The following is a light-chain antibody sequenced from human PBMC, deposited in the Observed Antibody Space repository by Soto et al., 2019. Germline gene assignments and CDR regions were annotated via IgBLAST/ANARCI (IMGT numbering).Light chain of an antibody. CDR3: MQGTHWPPT. CDR1: QSLEYSDGNAY. Sequence: DVVMTQSPLSLPVTLGQPASISCRSSQSLEYSDGNAYLSWFQQRPGQSPRRLIYRTSNRDSGVPDRFSGSGSGTDFTLKINRVEAEDVGVYYCMQGTHWPPTFGRGTKVEIK. J-gene: IGKJ1*01. CDR2: RTS. V-gene: IGKV2-30*01.